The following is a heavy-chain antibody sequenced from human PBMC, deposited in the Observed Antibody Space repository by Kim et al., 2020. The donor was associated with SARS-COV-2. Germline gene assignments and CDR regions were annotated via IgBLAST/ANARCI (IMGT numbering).Heavy chain of an antibody. Sequence: GGSLRLSCAASGFTFDDYAMHWVRQAPGKGLEWVSLISGDGGSTYYADSVKGRFTISRDNSKNSLYLQMNSLRTEDTALYYCAKDMRDYGDAGSFDYWGQGTLVTVSS. CDR3: AKDMRDYGDAGSFDY. J-gene: IGHJ4*02. V-gene: IGHV3-43*02. CDR1: GFTFDDYA. D-gene: IGHD4-17*01. CDR2: ISGDGGST.